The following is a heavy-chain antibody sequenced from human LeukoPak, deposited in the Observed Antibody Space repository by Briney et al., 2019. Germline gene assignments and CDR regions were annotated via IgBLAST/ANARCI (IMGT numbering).Heavy chain of an antibody. CDR3: ARLQLRPCSRTSCANEFDY. CDR1: GGPISSTNW. J-gene: IGHJ4*02. CDR2: IYHSGST. Sequence: PSETLSLTCAVSGGPISSTNWWSWLRQPPGKGREWIGEIYHSGSTNYNPSLKSRVTISVDKSKNQFSLKLTSVTAADTAVYYCARLQLRPCSRTSCANEFDYWGQGTLVTVSS. D-gene: IGHD2-2*01. V-gene: IGHV4-4*02.